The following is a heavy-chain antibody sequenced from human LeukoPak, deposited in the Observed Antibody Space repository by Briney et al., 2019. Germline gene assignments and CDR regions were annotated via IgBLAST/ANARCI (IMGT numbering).Heavy chain of an antibody. J-gene: IGHJ4*02. CDR2: INPNSGVT. V-gene: IGHV1-2*06. Sequence: GASVKVSCKASGYTFTGYYMHWVRQAPGQGLEWMGRINPNSGVTNYAQKFQGRVTMTRDTSISTAYMELSRLRSDDTAVYYCARVGDYVWGSYRYTDIDYWGQGTLVTVSS. CDR1: GYTFTGYY. D-gene: IGHD3-16*02. CDR3: ARVGDYVWGSYRYTDIDY.